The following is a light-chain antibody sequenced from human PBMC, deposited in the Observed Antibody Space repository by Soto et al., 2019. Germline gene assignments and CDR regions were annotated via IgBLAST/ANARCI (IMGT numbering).Light chain of an antibody. CDR2: RAS. J-gene: IGKJ1*01. Sequence: DIQMTQSPSTLSASVGDRVTITCRASQTISTWLAWYQQKPGKAPNLLIYRASSLESGVPSRFSGSGSGKEFTLTISSLQPDDFATYYCQQYNTYSRTFGQGTKVEIK. V-gene: IGKV1-5*03. CDR3: QQYNTYSRT. CDR1: QTISTW.